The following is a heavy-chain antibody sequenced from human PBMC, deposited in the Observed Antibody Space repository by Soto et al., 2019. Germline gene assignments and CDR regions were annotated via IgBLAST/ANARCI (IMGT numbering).Heavy chain of an antibody. V-gene: IGHV1-69*06. D-gene: IGHD1-26*01. Sequence: QVVLLQSGAEVKEPGSSVRVSCEVSGSTFNNFAFSWVRQAPGHGPEWMGGIVVISNTADYSQRFKDRVTITADTSTNTLYMELGSLTFEDTAVYYCARAIKRWEVHYYFDYWGQGSLVTVSS. J-gene: IGHJ4*02. CDR3: ARAIKRWEVHYYFDY. CDR2: IVVISNTA. CDR1: GSTFNNFA.